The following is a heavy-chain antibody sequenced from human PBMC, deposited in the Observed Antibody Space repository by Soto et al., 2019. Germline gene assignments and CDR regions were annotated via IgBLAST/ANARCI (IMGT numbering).Heavy chain of an antibody. CDR1: GGSISSAGYF. CDR3: ARTYTSGWSLFDY. V-gene: IGHV4-31*01. J-gene: IGHJ4*02. Sequence: QVQLQESGPGLVKPSQTLSLTCTVSGGSISSAGYFWSWIRQPPGKGLEWIGYISYSGSTYYNPSPKSQVTISVATSKNEVSLNLISVTAGDTAVYYCARTYTSGWSLFDYWGQGTLVTVSS. CDR2: ISYSGST. D-gene: IGHD6-19*01.